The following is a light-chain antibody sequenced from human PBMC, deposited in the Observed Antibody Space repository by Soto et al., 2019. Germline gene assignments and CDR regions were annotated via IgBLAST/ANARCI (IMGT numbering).Light chain of an antibody. Sequence: QSALTQPRSVSGSPGQSVTISCTGTSSDVGDYNYVSWYQQHPGKAPKLMIFEVVNRPSGVSNRFSGSKSGNTASLTISGLQAEDEADYYCSSYTSSSTYVFGTGTKVTVL. CDR2: EVV. J-gene: IGLJ1*01. CDR1: SSDVGDYNY. CDR3: SSYTSSSTYV. V-gene: IGLV2-14*01.